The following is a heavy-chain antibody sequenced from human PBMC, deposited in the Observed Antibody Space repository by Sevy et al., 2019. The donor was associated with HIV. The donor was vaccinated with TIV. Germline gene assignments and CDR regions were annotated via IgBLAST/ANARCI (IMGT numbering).Heavy chain of an antibody. V-gene: IGHV3-53*01. CDR2: IFSGGGT. CDR3: ARGATFYSDSSGRVLSVLGAFDI. CDR1: GFTVSSNY. D-gene: IGHD3-22*01. Sequence: GGSLRLSCAASGFTVSSNYMSWVRQAPGKGLEWVSIIFSGGGTYYADSVQGRFTISRDNSKNMVYLQMSGLRAEDTAVFYCARGATFYSDSSGRVLSVLGAFDIWGRGTMVTVSS. J-gene: IGHJ3*02.